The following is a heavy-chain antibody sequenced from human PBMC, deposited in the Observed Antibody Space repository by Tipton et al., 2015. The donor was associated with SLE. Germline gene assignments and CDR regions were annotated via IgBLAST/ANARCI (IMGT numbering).Heavy chain of an antibody. V-gene: IGHV4-59*12. J-gene: IGHJ3*02. CDR3: ARRTVAALGAQFGDVFDI. CDR2: VYKN. D-gene: IGHD6-6*01. Sequence: TLSLTCYVTGVSISNYYWTWIRQSPGKGLEWIGNVYKNYNPSLESRVTISVDTSRNLFSLNLSSVTAADTAVYFCARRTVAALGAQFGDVFDIWGQGTMVTVSS. CDR1: GVSISNYY.